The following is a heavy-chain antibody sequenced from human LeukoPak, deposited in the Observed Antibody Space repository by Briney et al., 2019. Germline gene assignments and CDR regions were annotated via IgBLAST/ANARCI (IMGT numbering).Heavy chain of an antibody. Sequence: SETLSLTCAVYGGSFSGYYWSWIRQPPGKGLEWIGEINHSGSTNYNPSLKSRVTISVDTSKNQFSLKLSSVTAADTAVYYCARLALSGSYYYYYYMDVWGKGTTVTVSS. D-gene: IGHD1-26*01. CDR1: GGSFSGYY. CDR3: ARLALSGSYYYYYYMDV. J-gene: IGHJ6*03. V-gene: IGHV4-34*01. CDR2: INHSGST.